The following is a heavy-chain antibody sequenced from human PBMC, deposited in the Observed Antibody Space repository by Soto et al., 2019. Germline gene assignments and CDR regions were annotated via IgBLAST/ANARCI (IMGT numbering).Heavy chain of an antibody. CDR3: ARRYCSGGSCYDYFDS. Sequence: GGSLRLSCAASGFTFSSYGMHWVRQAPGRGLEWVASISSGSTYIYYADSMKGRFTISRDNAKNSLYLQMNSLRAEDTAVYYCARRYCSGGSCYDYFDSWGQGTLVTVSS. V-gene: IGHV3-21*01. J-gene: IGHJ4*02. CDR2: ISSGSTYI. CDR1: GFTFSSYG. D-gene: IGHD2-15*01.